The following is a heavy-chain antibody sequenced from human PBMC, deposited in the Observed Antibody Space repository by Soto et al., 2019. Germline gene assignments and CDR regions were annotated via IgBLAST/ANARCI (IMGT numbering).Heavy chain of an antibody. Sequence: SETLSLTCAVSSGSIGTTNWWSWVRQTPGKGLEWIGEIFHSGNTYYDPSLASRVTISVDTSKNQFSLNLRSVTAADTAVYYCARRTWGMDVWGQGTTVTVSS. J-gene: IGHJ6*02. CDR1: SGSIGTTNW. V-gene: IGHV4-4*02. CDR3: ARRTWGMDV. D-gene: IGHD2-8*01. CDR2: IFHSGNT.